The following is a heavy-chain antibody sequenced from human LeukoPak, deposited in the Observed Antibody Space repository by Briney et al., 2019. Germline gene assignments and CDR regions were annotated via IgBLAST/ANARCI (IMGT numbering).Heavy chain of an antibody. CDR3: AALEDYGDYEFVH. Sequence: ASVKVSCKVSGYTLTELSVHWVRQAPGKGLEWMGGFDPEDGETIYAQKFQGRVTMTEDTSTDTAYMELSSLRSEDTAVYYCAALEDYGDYEFVHWGQGTLVTVSS. CDR1: GYTLTELS. D-gene: IGHD4-17*01. CDR2: FDPEDGET. V-gene: IGHV1-24*01. J-gene: IGHJ4*02.